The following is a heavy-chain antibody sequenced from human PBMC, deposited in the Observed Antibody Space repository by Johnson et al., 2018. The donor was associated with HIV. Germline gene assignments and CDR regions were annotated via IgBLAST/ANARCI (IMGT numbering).Heavy chain of an antibody. CDR3: AAWGGVGAGRAFDI. D-gene: IGHD1-26*01. CDR2: ISYDGSNK. CDR1: GFTFSSYG. J-gene: IGHJ3*02. Sequence: QVQLVESGGGVVQPGRSLRLSCAASGFTFSSYGMHWVRQAPGKGLEWVAVISYDGSNKYYADSVKGRFTISRDNSKNTLYLQMNSLRAEDTAVYYCAAWGGVGAGRAFDIWGQGTMVTVSS. V-gene: IGHV3-30*03.